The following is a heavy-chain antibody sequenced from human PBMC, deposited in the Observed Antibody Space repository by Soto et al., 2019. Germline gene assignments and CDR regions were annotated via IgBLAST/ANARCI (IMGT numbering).Heavy chain of an antibody. J-gene: IGHJ3*02. Sequence: EVQLLESGGGLVQPGGSLRLSCAASGFTFSSYAMSWVRQAPGKGLEWVSAISGSGGSTYYADSGKGRFTISRDNSKNTLYLQMNSLRAEDTAVYYCAKSQWLAYDAFDIWGQGTMVTVSS. V-gene: IGHV3-23*01. D-gene: IGHD6-19*01. CDR2: ISGSGGST. CDR1: GFTFSSYA. CDR3: AKSQWLAYDAFDI.